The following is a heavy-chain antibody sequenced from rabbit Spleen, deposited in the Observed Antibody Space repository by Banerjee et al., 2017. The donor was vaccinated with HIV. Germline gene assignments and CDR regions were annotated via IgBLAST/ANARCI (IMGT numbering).Heavy chain of an antibody. J-gene: IGHJ6*01. D-gene: IGHD8-1*01. CDR2: IYPGSFDST. V-gene: IGHV1S45*01. Sequence: QEQLKETGGGLVQPGGSLTLSCTASGFSFSSGYDMCWVRQAPGKGLEWIACIYPGSFDSTVYASWAKGRFTISRTSSTTVILQVTSLTVADTATYFCARDTGSSFSSYGMDLWGPGTLVTVS. CDR1: GFSFSSGYD. CDR3: ARDTGSSFSSYGMDL.